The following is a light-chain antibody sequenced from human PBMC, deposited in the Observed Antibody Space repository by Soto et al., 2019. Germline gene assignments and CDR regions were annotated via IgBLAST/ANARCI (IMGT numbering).Light chain of an antibody. CDR1: QSVDSY. CDR3: QPRLNWPLT. J-gene: IGKJ4*01. Sequence: IVLTQAPATLSLSPGERATLSCRASQSVDSYLAWYHHITCQAPRLLIFDASNRATGIPARISGRGSGTDFTVNSSSLEPKDFAVDYCQPRLNWPLTFGEGTKVEIK. CDR2: DAS. V-gene: IGKV3-11*01.